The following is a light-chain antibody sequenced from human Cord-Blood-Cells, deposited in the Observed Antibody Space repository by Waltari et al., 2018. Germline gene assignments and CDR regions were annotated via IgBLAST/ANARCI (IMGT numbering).Light chain of an antibody. V-gene: IGKV1-39*01. J-gene: IGKJ1*01. CDR2: AAS. CDR3: QQSYSTPRT. Sequence: DIQMTQSPSSLSASVGERVTITCRASQSISSYLNWYQQKPGKAPKLLIYAASSLQSGVPSRFSGSGSGTDFTLTISSLQPEDFATYYCQQSYSTPRTFDPGTKVELK. CDR1: QSISSY.